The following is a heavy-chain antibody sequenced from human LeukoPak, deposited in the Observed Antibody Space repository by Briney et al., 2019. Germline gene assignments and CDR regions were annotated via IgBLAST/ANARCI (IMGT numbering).Heavy chain of an antibody. D-gene: IGHD3-3*01. Sequence: PGGSLRLSCAASGFTFSSYSMNWVRQAPGKGLEWVSSISSSSSYIYYADSVKGRFTISRDNSKNTLYLQMNSLRAEDTAVYYCARDLSLRSYDFWSGYYTAGHNYYYYGMDVWGQGTTVTVSS. J-gene: IGHJ6*02. CDR2: ISSSSSYI. CDR1: GFTFSSYS. V-gene: IGHV3-21*01. CDR3: ARDLSLRSYDFWSGYYTAGHNYYYYGMDV.